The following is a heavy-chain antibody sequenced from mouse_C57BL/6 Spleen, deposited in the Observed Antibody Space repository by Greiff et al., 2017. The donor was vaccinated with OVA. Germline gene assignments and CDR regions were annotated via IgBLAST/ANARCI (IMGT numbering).Heavy chain of an antibody. V-gene: IGHV1-26*01. CDR1: GYTFTDYY. J-gene: IGHJ2*01. D-gene: IGHD1-1*02. CDR3: ARGGYYLDY. CDR2: INPNNGGT. Sequence: EVQLQQSGPELVKPGASVKISCKASGYTFTDYYMNWVKQSHGKSLEWIGDINPNNGGTSYNQKFKSKATLTVDKSSSTAYMELRSLTSEDSAVYYCARGGYYLDYWGRGTTLTVSS.